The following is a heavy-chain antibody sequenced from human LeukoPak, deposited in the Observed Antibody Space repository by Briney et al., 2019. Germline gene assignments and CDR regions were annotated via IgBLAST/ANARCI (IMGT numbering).Heavy chain of an antibody. D-gene: IGHD6-13*01. J-gene: IGHJ5*02. CDR3: ARHLWAAAAGNWFDP. Sequence: PSETLSLTCTVSGGSISSSGYYWGWIRQPPGKGLEWIGSIYYSGSTYYNPSLKSRVTIFVDTSKNQFSLKLSSVTAADTAVYYCARHLWAAAAGNWFDPWGQGTLVTVSS. CDR2: IYYSGST. V-gene: IGHV4-39*01. CDR1: GGSISSSGYY.